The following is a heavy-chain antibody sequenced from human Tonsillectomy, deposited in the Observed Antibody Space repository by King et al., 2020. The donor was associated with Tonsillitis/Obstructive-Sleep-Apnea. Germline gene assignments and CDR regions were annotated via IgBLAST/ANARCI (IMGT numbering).Heavy chain of an antibody. CDR1: GFSFSSYE. CDR2: IISGANII. V-gene: IGHV3-48*03. Sequence: VQLVESGGGLVQPGGSLRLSCAASGFSFSSYEINWVGQAPGKGLEWLSYIISGANIIWHADPVKGRFTISRDNAKKSLYLQMNSLGVGDTAVYYCARQGGDYGYYHGMDVWGQGTTVTVSS. CDR3: ARQGGDYGYYHGMDV. D-gene: IGHD4-17*01. J-gene: IGHJ6*02.